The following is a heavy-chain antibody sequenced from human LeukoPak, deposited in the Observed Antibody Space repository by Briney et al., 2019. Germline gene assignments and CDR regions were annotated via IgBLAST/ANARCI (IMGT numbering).Heavy chain of an antibody. V-gene: IGHV4-31*03. D-gene: IGHD6-19*01. CDR1: GGSISSGGYY. CDR3: ARDRYSSGWHYFDY. CDR2: TYYSGST. J-gene: IGHJ4*02. Sequence: SETLSLTCTVSGGSISSGGYYWSWIRQHPGKGLEWIGYTYYSGSTYYDPSLKSRVTISVDTSKNQFSLKLSSVTAADTAVYYCARDRYSSGWHYFDYWGQGTLVTVSS.